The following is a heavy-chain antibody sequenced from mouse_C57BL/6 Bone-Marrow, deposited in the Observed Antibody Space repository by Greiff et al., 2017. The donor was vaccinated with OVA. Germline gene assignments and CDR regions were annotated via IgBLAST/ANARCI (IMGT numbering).Heavy chain of an antibody. CDR2: INPNNGGT. V-gene: IGHV1-26*01. CDR3: ARGAQAFAY. Sequence: DVQLQQSGPELVKPGASVKISCKASGYTFTDYYMNWVKQSHGKSLEWIGDINPNNGGTSYNQKFKGKATLTVDKSSSTAYMELRSLTSEDSAVYYCARGAQAFAYWGQGTLVTVSA. CDR1: GYTFTDYY. D-gene: IGHD3-2*02. J-gene: IGHJ3*01.